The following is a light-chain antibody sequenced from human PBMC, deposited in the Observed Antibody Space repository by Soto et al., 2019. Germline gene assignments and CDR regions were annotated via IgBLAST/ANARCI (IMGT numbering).Light chain of an antibody. CDR2: EVS. CDR3: SSYTSSSTRV. Sequence: QSALTQPASVSGSPGQSITISCTGTSSDVGGYNYVSWYQQHPGKAPKLMIYEVSNRPSGVSNRFSGSKSGNTASLTISGHQAEDEADYYCSSYTSSSTRVFGGGTKVTFL. V-gene: IGLV2-14*01. J-gene: IGLJ3*02. CDR1: SSDVGGYNY.